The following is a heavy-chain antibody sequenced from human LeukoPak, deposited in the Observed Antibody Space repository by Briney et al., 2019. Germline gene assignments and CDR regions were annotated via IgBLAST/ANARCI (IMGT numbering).Heavy chain of an antibody. D-gene: IGHD3-16*01. Sequence: GGSLRLSCAASGFTSSSNYMSWVRQASGKGLEWVSVIYTGGSTHYAESIKGRFTLSRDNSKNTLYLQMNSLRAEDTAVYHCARGGGKDAFDIWGQGTMVTVSS. CDR3: ARGGGKDAFDI. V-gene: IGHV3-66*01. CDR2: IYTGGST. CDR1: GFTSSSNY. J-gene: IGHJ3*02.